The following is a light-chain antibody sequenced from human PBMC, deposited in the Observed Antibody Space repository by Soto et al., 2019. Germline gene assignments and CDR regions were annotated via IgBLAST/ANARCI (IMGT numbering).Light chain of an antibody. CDR2: DVS. J-gene: IGLJ1*01. Sequence: QSALTQPASVSGSPGQSITISCTGTSSDVGGYSFVSWYQQYPGKAPKLMIYDVSNRPSGVSNRFSGSKSGNTASLTISGLQAEDEADYYCSSYSSSSTSEVFGTGTKLTVL. CDR1: SSDVGGYSF. CDR3: SSYSSSSTSEV. V-gene: IGLV2-14*01.